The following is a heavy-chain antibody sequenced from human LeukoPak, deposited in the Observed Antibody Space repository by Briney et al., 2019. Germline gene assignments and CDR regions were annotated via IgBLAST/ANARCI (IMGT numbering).Heavy chain of an antibody. Sequence: GGSLRLSCAASGFTFSSYSMNWVRQAPGKGLEWVSSIGSSSSYIYYADSVKGRFTISRDNAKNSLYLQMNSLRAEDTAVYYCARDQVPAAMGAPFDYWGQGTLVTVSS. CDR1: GFTFSSYS. J-gene: IGHJ4*02. CDR2: IGSSSSYI. D-gene: IGHD2-2*01. CDR3: ARDQVPAAMGAPFDY. V-gene: IGHV3-21*01.